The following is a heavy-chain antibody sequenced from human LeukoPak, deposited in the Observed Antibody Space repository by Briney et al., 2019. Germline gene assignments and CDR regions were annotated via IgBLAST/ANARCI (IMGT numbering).Heavy chain of an antibody. J-gene: IGHJ4*02. CDR1: GYTFTGCY. Sequence: GASVKVSCKASGYTFTGCYIHWVRQAPGQGLEWMGWINPSSGGANYAHKFQGRVTMTRDTSITTAYMDLSSLRSDDTALYYCAREYCSGGSCYQGFDYWGQGALVTASS. D-gene: IGHD2-15*01. CDR2: INPSSGGA. CDR3: AREYCSGGSCYQGFDY. V-gene: IGHV1-2*02.